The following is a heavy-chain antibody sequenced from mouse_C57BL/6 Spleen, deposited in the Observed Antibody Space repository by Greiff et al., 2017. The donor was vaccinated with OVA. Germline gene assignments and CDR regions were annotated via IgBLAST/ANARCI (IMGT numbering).Heavy chain of an antibody. CDR1: GYTFTSYW. J-gene: IGHJ4*01. CDR2: IDPSDSYT. V-gene: IGHV1-59*01. CDR3: ARFDMDY. Sequence: QVQLQQPGAELVRPGTSVKLSCKASGYTFTSYWMHWVKQRPGQGLEWIGVIDPSDSYTNYNQKFKGKATLTVDTSSSTAYMQLSSLTSEDSAVYYCARFDMDYWGQGTSGTVSS.